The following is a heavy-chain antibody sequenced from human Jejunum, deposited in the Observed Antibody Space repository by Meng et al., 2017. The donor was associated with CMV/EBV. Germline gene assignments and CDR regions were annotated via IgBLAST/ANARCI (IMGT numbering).Heavy chain of an antibody. CDR1: FSNYA. CDR2: ISVGGYIT. Sequence: FSNYAMSWFPQAPGRGLEWVSLISVGGYITHYADSVRGLFHISRDHSKNTLYLQMSSLRAEDTAIYSCAKGKGAHCDGDCSSRILDHWGQGTLVTVSS. CDR3: AKGKGAHCDGDCSSRILDH. J-gene: IGHJ4*02. D-gene: IGHD2-21*02. V-gene: IGHV3-23*01.